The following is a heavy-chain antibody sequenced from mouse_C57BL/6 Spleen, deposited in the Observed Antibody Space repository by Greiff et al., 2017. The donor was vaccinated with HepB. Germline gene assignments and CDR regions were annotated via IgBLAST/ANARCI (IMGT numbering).Heavy chain of an antibody. CDR3: ARDRSYAMDY. CDR2: ISDGGSYT. CDR1: GFTFSSYA. V-gene: IGHV5-4*01. Sequence: EVQLVESGGGLVKPGGSLKLSCAASGFTFSSYAMSWVRQTPEKRLEWVATISDGGSYTYYPDNVKGRFTISRDNAKNNLYLQMSHLKSEDTAMYYCARDRSYAMDYWGQGTSVTVSS. J-gene: IGHJ4*01.